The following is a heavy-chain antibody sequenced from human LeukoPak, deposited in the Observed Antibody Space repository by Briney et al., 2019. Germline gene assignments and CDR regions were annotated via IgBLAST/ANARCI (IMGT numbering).Heavy chain of an antibody. D-gene: IGHD6-19*01. CDR2: IYPGDADT. CDR3: ARRGIAVAGTPAEYFQH. V-gene: IGHV5-51*01. J-gene: IGHJ1*01. CDR1: GYSFSTYW. Sequence: GESLKISCKASGYSFSTYWIGWVRQMPGKGLEWMGIIYPGDADTRYNPSFQGQVTISADKSFSTAYLQWSSLEASDTAMYYCARRGIAVAGTPAEYFQHWGQGTLVIVSS.